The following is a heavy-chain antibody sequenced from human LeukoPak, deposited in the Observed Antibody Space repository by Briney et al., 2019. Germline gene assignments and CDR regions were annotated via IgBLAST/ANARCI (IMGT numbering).Heavy chain of an antibody. D-gene: IGHD1/OR15-1a*01. CDR2: FDPEDGET. CDR1: GYTLTELS. Sequence: ASVKVSCKVSGYTLTELSMRWVRQAPGRGLEWMGGFDPEDGETIYAQKFQGRVTMTEDTSTDTAYMELSSLRSEDTAVYYCATGITTAEYFQHWGQGTLVTVSS. V-gene: IGHV1-24*01. CDR3: ATGITTAEYFQH. J-gene: IGHJ1*01.